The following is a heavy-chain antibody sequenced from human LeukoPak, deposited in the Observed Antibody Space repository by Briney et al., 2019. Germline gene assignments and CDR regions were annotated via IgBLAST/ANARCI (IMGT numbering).Heavy chain of an antibody. V-gene: IGHV4-30-4*01. Sequence: PSETLSLTCTVSGGSISSGDYYWSWIRQPPGKGLEWIGYIYYSGSTYYNPSLKSRVTISVDTSKNQFSLRLSSVTAADTAVYYCARRQNPYYYGTDVWGQGTTVTVSS. CDR3: ARRQNPYYYGTDV. CDR1: GGSISSGDYY. J-gene: IGHJ6*02. CDR2: IYYSGST.